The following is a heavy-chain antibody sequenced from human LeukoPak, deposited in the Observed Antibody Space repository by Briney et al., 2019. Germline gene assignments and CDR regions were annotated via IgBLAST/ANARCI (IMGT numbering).Heavy chain of an antibody. D-gene: IGHD6-13*01. V-gene: IGHV4-34*01. Sequence: SETLSLTCAVYGGSFSGYYWSWIRQPPGKGLEWIGEINHSGSTNYNPSLKSRVTISVDTSKNQFSLKLSSVTAADTAVYYCARRGQRQKIAAAAYWGQGTLVTVSP. J-gene: IGHJ4*02. CDR2: INHSGST. CDR3: ARRGQRQKIAAAAY. CDR1: GGSFSGYY.